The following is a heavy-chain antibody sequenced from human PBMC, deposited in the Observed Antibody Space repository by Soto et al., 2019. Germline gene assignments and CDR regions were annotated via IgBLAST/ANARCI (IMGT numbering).Heavy chain of an antibody. J-gene: IGHJ4*02. Sequence: EVQLVESGGGLVQPGRSRRLSCVASGVTFDSYAMHWVRQAPGKGLEWVSGISWNSGSIGYEDSVKGRFTISRDNAQNSLYLEMNSLRVEDTAFYYCVKDIHEQWLVSHFEYWGQGALVTVSS. CDR1: GVTFDSYA. V-gene: IGHV3-9*01. CDR2: ISWNSGSI. CDR3: VKDIHEQWLVSHFEY. D-gene: IGHD6-19*01.